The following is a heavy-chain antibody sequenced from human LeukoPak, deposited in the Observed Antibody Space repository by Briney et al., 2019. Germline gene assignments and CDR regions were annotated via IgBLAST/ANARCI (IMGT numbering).Heavy chain of an antibody. V-gene: IGHV3-53*01. J-gene: IGHJ6*02. D-gene: IGHD6-13*01. CDR3: ASGSSSWYYYGMDV. CDR2: IYSGGST. CDR1: GFTFSSYS. Sequence: PGGSLRLSCAASGFTFSSYSMNWVRQAPGKGLEWVSLIYSGGSTYYADSVKGRFTISRDNSKNTLYLQMNSLRAEDTAVYYCASGSSSWYYYGMDVWGQGTTVTVSS.